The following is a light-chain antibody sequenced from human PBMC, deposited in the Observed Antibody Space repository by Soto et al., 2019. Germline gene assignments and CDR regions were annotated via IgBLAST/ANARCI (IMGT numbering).Light chain of an antibody. CDR2: DTS. Sequence: QAVVTQEPSLTVSPGGTVTLTCGSSTGAVTSGHFPYWFQQKPGQAPRTLIYDTSNKHSWTPARFSGSLLGGKAALTLSGAQPEDEADYYCLLSYSVSSVVFGGGTKLTVL. V-gene: IGLV7-46*01. CDR1: TGAVTSGHF. J-gene: IGLJ2*01. CDR3: LLSYSVSSVV.